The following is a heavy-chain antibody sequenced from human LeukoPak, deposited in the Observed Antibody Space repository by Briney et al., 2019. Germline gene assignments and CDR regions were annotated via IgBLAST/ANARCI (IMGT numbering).Heavy chain of an antibody. CDR3: ARDRGYYGSGRQSHYYYMDV. V-gene: IGHV3-21*01. CDR1: GFTFSSYS. D-gene: IGHD3-10*01. Sequence: PGGSLRLSCAASGFTFSSYSMNWVRQAPGKGLEWVSSISSSSSYIYYADSVKGRFTISRDNAKNSLYLQMDSLRAEDTAVYYCARDRGYYGSGRQSHYYYMDVWGKGTTVTVSS. CDR2: ISSSSSYI. J-gene: IGHJ6*03.